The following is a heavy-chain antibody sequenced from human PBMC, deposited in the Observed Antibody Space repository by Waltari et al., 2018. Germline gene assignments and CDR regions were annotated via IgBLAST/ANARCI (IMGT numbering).Heavy chain of an antibody. V-gene: IGHV3-48*03. CDR3: ARGVVGYSYGPNWFDP. CDR1: GFTFSSYE. CDR2: ISSSGSTI. Sequence: EVQLVESGGGLVQPGGSLRLSCAASGFTFSSYEMNWVRQAPGKGLEWVSYISSSGSTIYYADSVKGRFTISRDNAKNSLYLQMNSLRAEDTAVYYCARGVVGYSYGPNWFDPWGQGTLVTVSS. J-gene: IGHJ5*02. D-gene: IGHD5-18*01.